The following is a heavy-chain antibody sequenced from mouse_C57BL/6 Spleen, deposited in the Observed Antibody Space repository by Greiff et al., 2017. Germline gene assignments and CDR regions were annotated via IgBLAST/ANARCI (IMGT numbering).Heavy chain of an antibody. CDR1: GYTFTDYN. J-gene: IGHJ4*01. D-gene: IGHD2-5*01. CDR3: ASSRSNCLYGMDY. Sequence: VQLQQSGPELVKPGASVTIPCKASGYTFTDYNMDWVKQSHGKSLEWIGDINPNNGGTTYNQKFKGKAILTVDKSSSTAYMELRSLTSEDSAVYYCASSRSNCLYGMDYWGQGTSVTVSS. V-gene: IGHV1-18*01. CDR2: INPNNGGT.